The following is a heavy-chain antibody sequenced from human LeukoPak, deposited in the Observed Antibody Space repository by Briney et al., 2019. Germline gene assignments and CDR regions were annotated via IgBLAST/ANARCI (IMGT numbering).Heavy chain of an antibody. V-gene: IGHV4-59*01. J-gene: IGHJ4*02. CDR1: GGSISSYY. Sequence: SETLSLTCTVSGGSISSYYWSWIRQPPGKGLEWIGYIYYSGSTNYNPSLKSRVTISVDTSKNQFSLKLSSVTAADTAVYYCARRVAARPFHYWGQGTLVTVSS. D-gene: IGHD6-6*01. CDR3: ARRVAARPFHY. CDR2: IYYSGST.